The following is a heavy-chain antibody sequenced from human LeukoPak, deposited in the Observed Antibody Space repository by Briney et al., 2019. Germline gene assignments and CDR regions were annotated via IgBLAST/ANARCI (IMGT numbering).Heavy chain of an antibody. V-gene: IGHV4-4*07. J-gene: IGHJ5*02. CDR3: ARDCTGYNWFDP. Sequence: PSETLSLPCTVSGDSISGNYWNCIRQPAGKGLEWIGRSHSSGTTNYNPSLKSRITMSIEKSQNQFSLKLSSVTAADTAVYYCARDCTGYNWFDPWGQGNLVTVSS. CDR1: GDSISGNY. CDR2: SHSSGTT. D-gene: IGHD2-8*02.